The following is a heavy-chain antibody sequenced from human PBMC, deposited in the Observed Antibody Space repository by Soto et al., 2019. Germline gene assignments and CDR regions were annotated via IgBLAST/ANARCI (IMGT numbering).Heavy chain of an antibody. CDR1: GLTFSSYG. D-gene: IGHD3-10*01. CDR2: ISYDGSNK. Sequence: GGSLRLSWAASGLTFSSYGMRWVRQATGKGLEWVAVISYDGSNKYYADSVKGRFTISRDNSKNTLYLQMNSLRAEDTAVYYCAKDLNYYGSGSPYYSEYWGQGTLVTVSS. CDR3: AKDLNYYGSGSPYYSEY. V-gene: IGHV3-30*18. J-gene: IGHJ4*02.